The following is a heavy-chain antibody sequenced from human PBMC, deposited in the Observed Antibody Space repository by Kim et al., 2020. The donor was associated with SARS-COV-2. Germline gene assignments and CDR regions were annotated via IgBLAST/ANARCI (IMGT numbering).Heavy chain of an antibody. J-gene: IGHJ5*02. CDR3: ATRLDAARRWFGP. V-gene: IGHV4-34*01. Sequence: SETLSLTCAVYGGSFSGYYWSWIRQPPGKGLEWIGEINHSGSTNYNPSLKSRVTISVDTSKNQFSLKLSSVTAADTAVYYCATRLDAARRWFGPWGQGTLVTVSS. CDR2: INHSGST. CDR1: GGSFSGYY. D-gene: IGHD6-6*01.